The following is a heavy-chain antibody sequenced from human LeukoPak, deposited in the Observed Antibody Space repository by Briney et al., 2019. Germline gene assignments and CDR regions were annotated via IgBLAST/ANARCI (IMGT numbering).Heavy chain of an antibody. CDR1: GYTFTSYG. CDR3: AREYYGDYGDWFDL. V-gene: IGHV1-18*01. CDR2: ISAYNGNT. D-gene: IGHD4-17*01. Sequence: ASVKVSCKASGYTFTSYGISWVRQAPGQGLEWMGWISAYNGNTNYAQKLQGRVTMTTDTSTSTAYMELRRLRSDDTAVYYCAREYYGDYGDWFDLWGQGTLVTVSS. J-gene: IGHJ5*02.